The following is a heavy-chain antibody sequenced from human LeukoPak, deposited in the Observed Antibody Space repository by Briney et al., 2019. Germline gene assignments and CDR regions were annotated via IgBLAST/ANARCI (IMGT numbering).Heavy chain of an antibody. CDR2: ISGSGGST. Sequence: GGSLRLSCAASGFSFSNYWMSWVRQAPGKGLEWVSVISGSGGSTYYADSVKGRFTISRDNSKNTLYLQMNSLRAEDTAVYYCAKDLVWFGELFNYGDYWGQGTLVTVSS. CDR1: GFSFSNYW. V-gene: IGHV3-23*01. J-gene: IGHJ4*02. D-gene: IGHD3-10*01. CDR3: AKDLVWFGELFNYGDY.